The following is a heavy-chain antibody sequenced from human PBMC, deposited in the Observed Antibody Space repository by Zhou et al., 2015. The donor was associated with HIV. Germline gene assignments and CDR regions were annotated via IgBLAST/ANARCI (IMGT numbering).Heavy chain of an antibody. CDR3: ARGWWEGPITPTGLGGLGSWFIYLDY. CDR1: GGTFSSYA. D-gene: IGHD1-26*01. V-gene: IGHV1-69*01. Sequence: QVQLVQSGAEVKKPGSSVKVSCKASGGTFSSYAISWVRQAPGQGLEWMGGIIPIFGTANYAQKFQGRVTITADESTSTAYMELSSLRSEDTAVYYCARGWWEGPITPTGLGGLGSWFIYLDYVGPGNPGPPSP. CDR2: IIPIFGTA. J-gene: IGHJ4*02.